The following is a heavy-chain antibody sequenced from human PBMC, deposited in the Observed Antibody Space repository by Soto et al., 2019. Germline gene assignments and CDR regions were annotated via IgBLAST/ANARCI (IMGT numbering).Heavy chain of an antibody. Sequence: PGGSLRLSCAASGFTFSSYGMHWVRQAPGKGLEWVAVISYDGSNKYYADSVKGRFTISRDNSKNTLYLQMNSLRAEDTAVYYCAKASARALYDFDYWGQGTLVTVSS. CDR1: GFTFSSYG. CDR3: AKASARALYDFDY. CDR2: ISYDGSNK. V-gene: IGHV3-30*18. D-gene: IGHD2-8*01. J-gene: IGHJ4*02.